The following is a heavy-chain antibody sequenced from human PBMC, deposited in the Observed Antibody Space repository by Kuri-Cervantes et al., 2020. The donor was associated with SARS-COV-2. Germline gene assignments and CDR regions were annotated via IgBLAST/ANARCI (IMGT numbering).Heavy chain of an antibody. Sequence: SETLSLTCTVSGGSISSYYWSWIRQPAGKGLEWIGRIYTNGNTNYNPSLKSRVTISVDTSKNQSSLKLSSVTAADTAVYYCARDPNANHNNWFDPWGQGTLVTVSS. CDR3: ARDPNANHNNWFDP. J-gene: IGHJ5*02. CDR1: GGSISSYY. D-gene: IGHD4/OR15-4a*01. V-gene: IGHV4-4*07. CDR2: IYTNGNT.